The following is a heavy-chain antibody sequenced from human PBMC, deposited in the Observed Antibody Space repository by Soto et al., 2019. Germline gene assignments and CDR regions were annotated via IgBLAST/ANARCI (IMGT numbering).Heavy chain of an antibody. CDR1: GGSFSGYY. D-gene: IGHD6-13*01. Sequence: QVQLQQWGAGLLKPSETLSLTCAVYGGSFSGYYWSWIRQPPGKGLEWIGEINHSGSTNYNPSLTRRVTISVDTAKNQFSLKLSSVTAADTAVYYCARKRGIAPLHYYGMDVWGQGTTVTVSS. V-gene: IGHV4-34*01. CDR3: ARKRGIAPLHYYGMDV. J-gene: IGHJ6*02. CDR2: INHSGST.